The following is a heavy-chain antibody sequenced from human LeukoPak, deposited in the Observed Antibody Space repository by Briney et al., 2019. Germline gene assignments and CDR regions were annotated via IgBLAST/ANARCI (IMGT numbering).Heavy chain of an antibody. CDR1: GYTFTDYY. CDR3: ARDRTRFLEWLLYY. J-gene: IGHJ4*02. CDR2: INPDSGGT. Sequence: ASVKVSCKASGYTFTDYYMHWVRQAPGQGLEWMGWINPDSGGTNYAQKFQGRVTMTRDTSISTAYMELSRLRSDDTAVYYCARDRTRFLEWLLYYWGQGTLVTVSS. V-gene: IGHV1-2*02. D-gene: IGHD3-3*01.